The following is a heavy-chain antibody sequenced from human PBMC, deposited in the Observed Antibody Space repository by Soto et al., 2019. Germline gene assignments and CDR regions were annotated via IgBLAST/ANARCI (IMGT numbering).Heavy chain of an antibody. CDR1: GGSISSYY. Sequence: SETLSLTCTVSGGSISSYYWSWIRQPPGKGLEWIGYIYYSGSTNYNPSLKSRVTISVDTSKNQFSLKLSSVTAADTAVYYCARAYSSSWYEGRYYYYYMDVWGKGTTVTVSS. CDR2: IYYSGST. D-gene: IGHD6-13*01. V-gene: IGHV4-59*01. CDR3: ARAYSSSWYEGRYYYYYMDV. J-gene: IGHJ6*03.